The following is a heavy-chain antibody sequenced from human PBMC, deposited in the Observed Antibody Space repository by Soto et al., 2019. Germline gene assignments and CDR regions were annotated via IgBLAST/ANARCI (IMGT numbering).Heavy chain of an antibody. CDR1: GFTFSSYG. CDR2: ISYDGSNK. CDR3: EKDVHWFDP. J-gene: IGHJ5*02. Sequence: QVQLVESGGGVVQPGRSLRLSCAASGFTFSSYGMHWVRQAPGKGLEWVAVISYDGSNKYYADSVKGRFTISRDNSKNTQYLQMNSLRAEDTAVYYCEKDVHWFDPWGQGTLVTVSS. V-gene: IGHV3-30*18.